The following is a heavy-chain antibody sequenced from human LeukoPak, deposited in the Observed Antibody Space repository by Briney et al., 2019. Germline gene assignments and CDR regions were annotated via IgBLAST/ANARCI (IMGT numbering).Heavy chain of an antibody. Sequence: GGSLRLSCAASGFTFSSYWMSWVRQAPGKGLEWVANIKQDGSEKYYVDSVKGRFTISRDNAKNSLYLHMISLRVEDTAVYYCARDAQLRYFDWYLDYWGQGTLVTVSS. CDR1: GFTFSSYW. V-gene: IGHV3-7*01. CDR2: IKQDGSEK. J-gene: IGHJ4*02. CDR3: ARDAQLRYFDWYLDY. D-gene: IGHD3-9*01.